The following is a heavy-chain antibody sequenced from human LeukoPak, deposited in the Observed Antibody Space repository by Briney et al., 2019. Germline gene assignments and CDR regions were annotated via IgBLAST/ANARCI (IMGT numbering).Heavy chain of an antibody. J-gene: IGHJ4*02. CDR2: INPNSGGT. V-gene: IGHV1-2*02. CDR1: GYTFTDYY. CDR3: ARIGYNHYFDY. Sequence: GAAVKVSCKASGYTFTDYYLHWVRQPPGQGLEWMGWINPNSGGTNYAQTFQGRVTMTRDTSITTAYLELSRLRSDDTAVYYCARIGYNHYFDYWGQGTLVTVSS. D-gene: IGHD1-14*01.